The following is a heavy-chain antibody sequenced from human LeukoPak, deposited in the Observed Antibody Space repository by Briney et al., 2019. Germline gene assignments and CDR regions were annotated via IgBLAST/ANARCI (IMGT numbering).Heavy chain of an antibody. V-gene: IGHV3-43*02. CDR3: AKDTPLFYHYYGIDV. Sequence: GGSLRLSCAASGLNLDAYAMHWVRQAPGKGLEWVSLISGDGTITYYADSVKGRFTISRDNSKNSLFLEMNSLRSEDAALYYCAKDTPLFYHYYGIDVWGQGTTVTVSS. J-gene: IGHJ6*02. CDR2: ISGDGTIT. CDR1: GLNLDAYA.